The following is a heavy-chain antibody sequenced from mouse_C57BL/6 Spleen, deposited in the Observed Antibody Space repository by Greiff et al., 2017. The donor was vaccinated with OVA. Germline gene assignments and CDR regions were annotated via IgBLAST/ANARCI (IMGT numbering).Heavy chain of an antibody. D-gene: IGHD1-2*01. V-gene: IGHV1-42*01. CDR3: TRKGALPYAMDY. CDR1: GYSFTGYY. J-gene: IGHJ4*01. Sequence: VHVKQSGPELVKPGASVKISCKASGYSFTGYYMNWVKQSPEKSLEWIGEINPSTGGTTYNQKFKAKATLTVDKSSSTAYMQLKSLTSEDSAVYYCTRKGALPYAMDYWGQGTSVTVSS. CDR2: INPSTGGT.